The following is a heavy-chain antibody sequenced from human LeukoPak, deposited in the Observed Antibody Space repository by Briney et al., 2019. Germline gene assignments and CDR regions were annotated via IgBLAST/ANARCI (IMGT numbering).Heavy chain of an antibody. CDR1: GFTFSDYY. D-gene: IGHD1-26*01. V-gene: IGHV3-11*01. Sequence: WGSLRLSCAASGFTFSDYYMSWIRQAPGKGLEWVAYISSSGSTIYYADPVRGRFTIAKDKDKNSLYLQMNSLRAEDTAVYYCARGGSSPSYYFDYWGQGTLVTVS. J-gene: IGHJ4*02. CDR3: ARGGSSPSYYFDY. CDR2: ISSSGSTI.